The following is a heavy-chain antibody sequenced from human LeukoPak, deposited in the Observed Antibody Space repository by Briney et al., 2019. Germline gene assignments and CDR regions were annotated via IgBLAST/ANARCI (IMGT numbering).Heavy chain of an antibody. D-gene: IGHD3-10*01. J-gene: IGHJ4*02. V-gene: IGHV3-7*04. Sequence: GGSLRLSCAASGFIFSDYYMSWMRQAPGKGLEWVANIKQDGSEKYYVDSVKGRFTISRDNAKNSLYLQMNSLRAEDTAVYYCARARTMVGGVKEKNFDYWGQGPLVTVSS. CDR1: GFIFSDYY. CDR3: ARARTMVGGVKEKNFDY. CDR2: IKQDGSEK.